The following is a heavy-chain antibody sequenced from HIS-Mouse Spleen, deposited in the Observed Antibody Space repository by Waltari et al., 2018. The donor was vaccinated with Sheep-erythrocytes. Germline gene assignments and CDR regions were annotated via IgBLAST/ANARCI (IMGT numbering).Heavy chain of an antibody. J-gene: IGHJ4*02. V-gene: IGHV4-30-4*01. D-gene: IGHD7-27*01. CDR2: IYYSGRT. Sequence: QVQLQESGPGLVKPSQTLSLTCTVSGGSISRGDYYWSWIRQPPGKGLEWIGYIYYSGRTYDNPSLTSRVTISVDTSKNQFSLKLSSVTAADTAVYYCARALANWGSSFDYWGQGTLVTVSS. CDR1: GGSISRGDYY. CDR3: ARALANWGSSFDY.